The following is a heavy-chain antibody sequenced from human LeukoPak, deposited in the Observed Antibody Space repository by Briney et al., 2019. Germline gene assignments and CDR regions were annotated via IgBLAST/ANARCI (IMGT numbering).Heavy chain of an antibody. V-gene: IGHV4-39*07. Sequence: PSETLSLTCTVSGGSISSSSYYWGWIRQPPGKGLEWIGNIYYSGSTYYNPSLKSRVTVSVDTSKNQFSLKLSSVTAADTAVYYCARGPGYSNVYVWFDPWGQGTLVTVSS. CDR2: IYYSGST. J-gene: IGHJ5*02. D-gene: IGHD5-18*01. CDR1: GGSISSSSYY. CDR3: ARGPGYSNVYVWFDP.